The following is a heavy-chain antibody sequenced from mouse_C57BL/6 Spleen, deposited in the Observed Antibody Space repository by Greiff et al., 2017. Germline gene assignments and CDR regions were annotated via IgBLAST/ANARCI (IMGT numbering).Heavy chain of an antibody. CDR2: IYPGDGDT. V-gene: IGHV1-80*01. D-gene: IGHD2-1*01. J-gene: IGHJ4*01. Sequence: VQLQQSGAELVKPGASVKISCKASGYAFSSYWMNWVKQRPGKGLEWIGQIYPGDGDTNYNGKFKGKATLTADKSSSTAYMQLSSLTSEDSAVXFCARESYGNYDYYAMDYWGQGTSVTVSS. CDR3: ARESYGNYDYYAMDY. CDR1: GYAFSSYW.